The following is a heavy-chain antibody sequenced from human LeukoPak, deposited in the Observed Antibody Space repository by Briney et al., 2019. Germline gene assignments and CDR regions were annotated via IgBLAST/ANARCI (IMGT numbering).Heavy chain of an antibody. J-gene: IGHJ3*02. Sequence: GGSLRLSCAASGFTFSSYGMHWVRQAPGKGLEWVAFIRYDGSNKYYADSVKGRFTISRDNSKNTLYLQMNSLRAEDTAVYYCAKDFRIGSWYDAFDIWGQGTMVTVSS. CDR3: AKDFRIGSWYDAFDI. D-gene: IGHD6-13*01. V-gene: IGHV3-30*02. CDR1: GFTFSSYG. CDR2: IRYDGSNK.